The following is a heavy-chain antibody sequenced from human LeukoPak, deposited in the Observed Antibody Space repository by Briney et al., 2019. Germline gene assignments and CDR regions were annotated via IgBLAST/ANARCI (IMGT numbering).Heavy chain of an antibody. D-gene: IGHD3-3*01. J-gene: IGHJ4*02. CDR3: ARDRFRSSFDY. V-gene: IGHV4-4*07. Sequence: SKTLSLTCTVSGGSITNYYWTWIRQPAGKGLEWIGRIHSSGSTYYNPSLKSRVTLSIHTSQNQFSLRLTAVTAADTAMYYCARDRFRSSFDYWGQGSLVTVSS. CDR2: IHSSGST. CDR1: GGSITNYY.